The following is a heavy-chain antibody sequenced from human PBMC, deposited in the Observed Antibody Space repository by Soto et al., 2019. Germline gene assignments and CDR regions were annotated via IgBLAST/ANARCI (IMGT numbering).Heavy chain of an antibody. V-gene: IGHV4-34*01. CDR2: INHSGST. J-gene: IGHJ4*02. Sequence: QVQLQQWGAGLLKPSETLSLTCAVYGGSFSGYYWNWIRQPPGKGLEWIGEINHSGSTNHNPSLKSPVTISVDTSKNQFSLKLSSVTAADTAVYYCARGWGRIFDYWGQGTLVTVSS. CDR1: GGSFSGYY. CDR3: ARGWGRIFDY. D-gene: IGHD7-27*01.